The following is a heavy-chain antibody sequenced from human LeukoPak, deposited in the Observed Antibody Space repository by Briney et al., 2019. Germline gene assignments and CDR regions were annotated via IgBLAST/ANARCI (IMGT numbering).Heavy chain of an antibody. Sequence: GGSLRLSCAASGFTFSSYAMSWVRQAPGKGLEWVSAISGSGGSTYYADSVKGRFTISRDNSKNTLYLQMNSLRAEDTAVYYCAKDGFMVRGVIIGGIDYWGQGTLVTVSS. CDR2: ISGSGGST. CDR1: GFTFSSYA. CDR3: AKDGFMVRGVIIGGIDY. J-gene: IGHJ4*02. V-gene: IGHV3-23*01. D-gene: IGHD3-10*01.